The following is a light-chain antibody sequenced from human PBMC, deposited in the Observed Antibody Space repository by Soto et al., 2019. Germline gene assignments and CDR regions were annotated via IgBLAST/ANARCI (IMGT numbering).Light chain of an antibody. CDR2: DAS. V-gene: IGKV3D-15*01. J-gene: IGKJ5*01. CDR1: QSVSSN. Sequence: EIVTTQSPATLSVSPGERATLSCRASQSVSSNLAWYQQKPGQAPRLLIYDASNRATGIPARFSGSGSGTEFSLSIHSLQSEDFAVYFCQQYNDWPITFGQGTRLEIK. CDR3: QQYNDWPIT.